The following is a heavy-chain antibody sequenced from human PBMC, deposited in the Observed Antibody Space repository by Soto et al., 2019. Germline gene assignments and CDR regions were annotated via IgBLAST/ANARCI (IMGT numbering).Heavy chain of an antibody. V-gene: IGHV3-66*01. CDR3: ARDPHLAY. CDR1: GFTGISNY. J-gene: IGHJ4*02. D-gene: IGHD2-21*01. Sequence: GGSLRLSCAVAGFTGISNYMSWVRQAQGKGLEWVSVIYSGGSIYYADSVKGRFTISRDNAKNSLYLQMDSLRAEDTAVYYCARDPHLAYWGQGTLVPVSP. CDR2: IYSGGSI.